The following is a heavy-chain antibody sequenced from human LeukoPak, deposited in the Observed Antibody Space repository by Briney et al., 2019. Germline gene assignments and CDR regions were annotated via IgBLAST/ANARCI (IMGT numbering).Heavy chain of an antibody. J-gene: IGHJ3*02. CDR3: AMEMAALDAFDI. D-gene: IGHD5-24*01. Sequence: ASVKVSCKASGYTFTSYGISWVRQAPGQGLEWMGWISAYNGNTNYAQKLQGRVTVTTDTSTSTAYMELRSLRSDDTAVYYCAMEMAALDAFDIWGQGTMVTVSS. V-gene: IGHV1-18*01. CDR1: GYTFTSYG. CDR2: ISAYNGNT.